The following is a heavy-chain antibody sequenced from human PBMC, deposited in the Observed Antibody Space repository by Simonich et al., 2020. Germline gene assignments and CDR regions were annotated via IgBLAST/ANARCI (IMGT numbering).Heavy chain of an antibody. CDR2: IYYSGST. CDR1: GGSISSYY. CDR3: ARSLGYYYYYYGMDV. V-gene: IGHV4-59*08. J-gene: IGHJ6*02. Sequence: QVQLQESGPGLVKPSETLSLTCTVSGGSISSYYWSWIRQPLGTGLEWIGYIYYSGSTNYNPSLKSRVTISVDTSKNQFSLKLSSVTAADTAVYYCARSLGYYYYYYGMDVWGQGTTVTVSS. D-gene: IGHD1-26*01.